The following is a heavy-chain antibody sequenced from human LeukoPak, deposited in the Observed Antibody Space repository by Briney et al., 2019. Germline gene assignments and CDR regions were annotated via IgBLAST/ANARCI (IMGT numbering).Heavy chain of an antibody. CDR3: ARDLTAMVTGAFDI. J-gene: IGHJ3*02. CDR2: IIPIFGTA. D-gene: IGHD5-18*01. V-gene: IGHV1-69*05. Sequence: SVKVSCKASGGTFSSYAISWVRQAPGQGLEWMGGIIPIFGTANYAQKFQGRVTITTDESTSTAYMELSSLRSEDTAVYYCARDLTAMVTGAFDIWGQGTMVSVSS. CDR1: GGTFSSYA.